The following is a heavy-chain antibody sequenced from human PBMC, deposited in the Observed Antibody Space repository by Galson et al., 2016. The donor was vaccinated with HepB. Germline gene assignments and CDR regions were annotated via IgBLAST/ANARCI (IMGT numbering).Heavy chain of an antibody. CDR3: AKEGAGVGSTSWTYYYYSGLDV. Sequence: SLRLSCAASGFTFDDYAMHWVWQIPGKGLQWVSGISWNGGSIGYADPVKGRFSISRDNAKNSLYLQMNSLRPEDTALYYCAKEGAGVGSTSWTYYYYSGLDVWGQGTTVTVSS. CDR2: ISWNGGSI. CDR1: GFTFDDYA. D-gene: IGHD2-2*01. J-gene: IGHJ6*02. V-gene: IGHV3-9*01.